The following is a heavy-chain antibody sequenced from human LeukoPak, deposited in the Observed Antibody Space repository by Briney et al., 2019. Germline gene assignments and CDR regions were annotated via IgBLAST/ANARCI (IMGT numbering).Heavy chain of an antibody. CDR2: INDVSSDI. CDR3: ARDTYQPGLIDC. J-gene: IGHJ4*02. Sequence: GGSLRLSCAASEFTFSLYAMNWVRQAPGKGLEWVSYINDVSSDIHYADSVKGRFTIFRDNAKNTPYLQMNSLRAEDTAVYYCARDTYQPGLIDCWGQGTLVTVSS. V-gene: IGHV3-21*05. D-gene: IGHD2-2*01. CDR1: EFTFSLYA.